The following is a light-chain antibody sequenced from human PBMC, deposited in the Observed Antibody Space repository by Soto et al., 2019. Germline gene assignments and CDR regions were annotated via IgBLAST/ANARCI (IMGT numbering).Light chain of an antibody. J-gene: IGKJ1*01. CDR2: GTS. Sequence: EIVMTQSPATLSVSPGETATLSCRASQSVRSNLAWYQQKPGQAPRLLIFGTSTRATGVPARFSGSGSGTEFTLTISSLQSEDFAFYFCQQYHYWSPTFGXGTKVDIK. CDR1: QSVRSN. CDR3: QQYHYWSPT. V-gene: IGKV3-15*01.